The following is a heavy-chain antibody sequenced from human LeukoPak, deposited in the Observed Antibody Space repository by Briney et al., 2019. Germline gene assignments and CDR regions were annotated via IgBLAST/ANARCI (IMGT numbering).Heavy chain of an antibody. Sequence: GGSLRLSCAASGFTFSSYSMNWVRQAPGKGLEWVSYISTSSVHYADSVKGRFTISRDNARNSLYLQMNSLRGEDTAVYYCARQNGAGYYYYFDSWGQGTLVSVSS. J-gene: IGHJ4*02. D-gene: IGHD3-22*01. CDR1: GFTFSSYS. CDR2: ISTSSV. CDR3: ARQNGAGYYYYFDS. V-gene: IGHV3-48*01.